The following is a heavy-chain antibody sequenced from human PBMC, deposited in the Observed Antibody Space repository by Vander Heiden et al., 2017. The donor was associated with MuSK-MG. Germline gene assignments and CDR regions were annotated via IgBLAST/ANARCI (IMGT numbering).Heavy chain of an antibody. CDR3: AKDGPFDGGSVLDH. V-gene: IGHV3-30*02. Sequence: QVHLVDSGGGVVPPGGSVRLSCGASGFSFSTHGMHWVRQAPGKGLEWLAFIGYDGNGKSHRDSVRGRISVSRDNSNNTVSLQINDLRVEDTALYYCAKDGPFDGGSVLDHWGQGTLVTVSS. D-gene: IGHD3-9*01. J-gene: IGHJ4*02. CDR2: IGYDGNGK. CDR1: GFSFSTHG.